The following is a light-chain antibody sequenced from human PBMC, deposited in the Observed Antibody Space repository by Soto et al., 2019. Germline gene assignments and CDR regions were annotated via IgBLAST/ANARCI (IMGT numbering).Light chain of an antibody. CDR1: SSDIGDYDY. V-gene: IGLV2-14*01. CDR3: CSYTRTSNHYF. CDR2: EVR. J-gene: IGLJ1*01. Sequence: QSVLTQPASVSGSPGQSITISCTGTSSDIGDYDYVSWYQQRPGRAPKLMIYEVRYRPSGVSNRFSGSKSGNTASLTVSGLQAEDEADYYCCSYTRTSNHYFFGSGTKVTVL.